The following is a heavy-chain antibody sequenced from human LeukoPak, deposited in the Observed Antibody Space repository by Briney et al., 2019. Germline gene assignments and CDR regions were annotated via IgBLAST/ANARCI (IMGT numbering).Heavy chain of an antibody. CDR2: CSSSSSYI. Sequence: GGSLRLSCAASGFTFSNYNMNWVRQAPGKGLEWVSSCSSSSSYIYYADSVKGRFTISRDNSKDTLYLQMNSLRADDTGIYYCARSGGRGWYPADYWGQGTLVTVSS. V-gene: IGHV3-21*01. CDR3: ARSGGRGWYPADY. J-gene: IGHJ4*02. CDR1: GFTFSNYN. D-gene: IGHD6-19*01.